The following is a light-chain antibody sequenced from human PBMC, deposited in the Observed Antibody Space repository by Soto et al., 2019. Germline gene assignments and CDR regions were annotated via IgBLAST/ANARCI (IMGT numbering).Light chain of an antibody. J-gene: IGLJ2*01. CDR1: SSDVGGYNY. CDR3: NSHAGSNDFVV. Sequence: QAVVTQPPSASGSPGQSVTISCTGSSSDVGGYNYVSWYQQRPGKAPKLLIYEVSKRPSGVPDRFSGSKSGNTASLTVSGLQAEDEANYYCNSHAGSNDFVVFGGGTKLTVL. CDR2: EVS. V-gene: IGLV2-8*01.